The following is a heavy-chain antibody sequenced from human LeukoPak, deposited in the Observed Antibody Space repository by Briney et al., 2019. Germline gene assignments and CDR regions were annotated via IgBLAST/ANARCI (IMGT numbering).Heavy chain of an antibody. CDR3: AREWSRFTPPDY. D-gene: IGHD2-8*01. CDR2: ISSSSSYI. CDR1: ESSVGSNY. V-gene: IGHV3-21*01. J-gene: IGHJ4*02. Sequence: GGSLRLSCAASESSVGSNYMTWVRQAPGKGLEWVSSISSSSSYIYYADSVKGRFTISRDNAKNSLYLQMNSLRAEDTAVYYCAREWSRFTPPDYWGQGTLVTVSS.